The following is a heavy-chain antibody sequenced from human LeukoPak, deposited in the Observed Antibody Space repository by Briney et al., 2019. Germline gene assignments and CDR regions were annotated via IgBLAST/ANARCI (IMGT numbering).Heavy chain of an antibody. V-gene: IGHV3-23*01. D-gene: IGHD4-11*01. CDR2: ISGSGGST. CDR3: AKDYSNYYYYYMDV. CDR1: GFTFSNYA. Sequence: GGSLRLSCAASGFTFSNYAMSWVRQAPGKGLEWVSLISGSGGSTYYADSVKGRFTISRDNSKNTLYLQTNSLRAEDTAVYYCAKDYSNYYYYYMDVCGKGTTVTVSS. J-gene: IGHJ6*03.